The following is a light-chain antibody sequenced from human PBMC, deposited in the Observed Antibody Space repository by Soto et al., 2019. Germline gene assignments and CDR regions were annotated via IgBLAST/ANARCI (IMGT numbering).Light chain of an antibody. J-gene: IGKJ4*01. CDR1: QDITYW. Sequence: DIQMTQSPSSVSASVGDRVTITCRASQDITYWLAWYQQTPGKVPKVLIYDASSLQGGVPSRFSGSGSGTDFTLTISSLQPEDSATYYCQQAHSCPLTFGGGTKVEIK. V-gene: IGKV1D-12*01. CDR2: DAS. CDR3: QQAHSCPLT.